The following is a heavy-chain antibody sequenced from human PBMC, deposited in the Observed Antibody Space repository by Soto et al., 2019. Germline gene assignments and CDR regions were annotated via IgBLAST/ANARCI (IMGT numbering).Heavy chain of an antibody. Sequence: GGSLRLSCVGSGSTSSNNAMHRVGQAPGKRLEWVAFISYDSSEIFYADAVKGRFTVSRYNPENPLFLHMNSPRADEKAVYYCAIARVAHSPLDHWGQGILVTVSS. D-gene: IGHD3-3*01. CDR2: ISYDSSEI. CDR3: AIARVAHSPLDH. J-gene: IGHJ4*01. CDR1: GSTSSNNA. V-gene: IGHV3-30*01.